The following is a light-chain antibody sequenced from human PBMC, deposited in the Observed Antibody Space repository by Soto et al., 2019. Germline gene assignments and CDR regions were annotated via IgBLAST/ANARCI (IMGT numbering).Light chain of an antibody. J-gene: IGLJ7*01. CDR2: GNS. Sequence: QTVVTQPPSVSGAPGQRVTISCTGSSSNIGAGYDVHWYQQLPGTAPKLLIYGNSNRPSGVPDRFSGSKSGTSASLAITGLQAEDEADYYCQSYDSSLCGSGVFGGGTQPTVL. CDR1: SSNIGAGYD. V-gene: IGLV1-40*01. CDR3: QSYDSSLCGSGV.